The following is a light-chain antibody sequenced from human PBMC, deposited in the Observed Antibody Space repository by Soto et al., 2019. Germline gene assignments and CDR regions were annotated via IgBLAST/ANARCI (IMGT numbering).Light chain of an antibody. CDR2: DAS. J-gene: IGKJ1*01. CDR1: QGISRW. Sequence: DIQMTQFPSTLSASLGDRVTITLRSSQGISRWLAWYQQRPGKAPNLLIYDASTLHSGVSTRFSGSASGTESTLTISSLQPNDSASYYWQRYTTYRTFGQGTRVDIK. V-gene: IGKV1-5*01. CDR3: QRYTTYRT.